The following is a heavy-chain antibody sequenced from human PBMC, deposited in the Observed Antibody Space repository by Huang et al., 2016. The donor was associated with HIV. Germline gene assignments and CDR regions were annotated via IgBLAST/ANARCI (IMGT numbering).Heavy chain of an antibody. CDR1: GYTFTDYA. J-gene: IGHJ4*02. V-gene: IGHV1-3*01. D-gene: IGHD3-10*01. Sequence: QVQLVQSGAEVKKPGASVNVSCKASGYTFTDYAMHWVRQAPGQRLEWMGWINVGNGNTKYSQKFQGGVTITRDTSATTAYMELSSLRSEDTAVYYCARFRGDYWGQGTLVTVSS. CDR3: ARFRGDY. CDR2: INVGNGNT.